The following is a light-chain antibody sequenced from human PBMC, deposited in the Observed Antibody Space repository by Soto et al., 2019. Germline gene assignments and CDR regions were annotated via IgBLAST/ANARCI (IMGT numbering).Light chain of an antibody. J-gene: IGKJ4*01. Sequence: EILITQSPATLSVSPGERVTLSLRASQNIHNHLSWFLQKPGQAPRLLMYDATIRAAGIPARFSGSWSGTEFTLTINSLQSEDFAVYYCQHYDAWPLTFGGGTKVDIK. CDR2: DAT. CDR3: QHYDAWPLT. V-gene: IGKV3-15*01. CDR1: QNIHNH.